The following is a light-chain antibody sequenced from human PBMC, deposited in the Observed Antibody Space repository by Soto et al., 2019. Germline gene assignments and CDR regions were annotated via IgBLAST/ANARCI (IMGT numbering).Light chain of an antibody. CDR1: SGSVSTSYY. V-gene: IGLV8-61*01. Sequence: QAVVTQEPSFSVSPGGTVTLTCGLSSGSVSTSYYPSWYQQTPGQAPRTLIYSTNTRSSGVPDRFSGSIRGNKAALTITGAQADDESDYYCVLYRGSGILVFGGGTKLTVL. CDR3: VLYRGSGILV. CDR2: STN. J-gene: IGLJ3*02.